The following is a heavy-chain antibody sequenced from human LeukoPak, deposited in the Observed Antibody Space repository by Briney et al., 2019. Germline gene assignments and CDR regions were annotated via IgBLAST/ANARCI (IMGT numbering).Heavy chain of an antibody. V-gene: IGHV4-39*01. CDR2: IYYSGST. J-gene: IGHJ1*01. CDR3: ARGPTLKYFHH. CDR1: GGSISSYY. Sequence: PSETLSLTCTVSGGSISSYYWGWIRQPPGKGLEWIGTIYYSGSTYYNPSLTSRVTISVDTSKNQFSLKLSSVTAADTAVYYCARGPTLKYFHHWGQGTLVTVSS.